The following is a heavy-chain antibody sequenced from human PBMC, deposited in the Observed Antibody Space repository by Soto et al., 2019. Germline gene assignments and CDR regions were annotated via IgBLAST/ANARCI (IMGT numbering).Heavy chain of an antibody. CDR2: IYYSGST. D-gene: IGHD2-15*01. CDR1: GGSISSSSYY. CDR3: ARQRRHCSGGSCLDAFDI. Sequence: QLQLQESGPGLVKPSGTLSLTCTVSGGSISSSSYYWGWIRQPPGKGLEWIGSIYYSGSTYYSPSLKSRVTISVDTSKIQFSLNLSSVTAADTAVYYCARQRRHCSGGSCLDAFDIWGQGTMVTVSS. V-gene: IGHV4-39*01. J-gene: IGHJ3*02.